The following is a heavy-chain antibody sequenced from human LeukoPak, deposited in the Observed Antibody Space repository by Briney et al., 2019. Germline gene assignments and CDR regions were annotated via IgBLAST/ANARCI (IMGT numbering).Heavy chain of an antibody. CDR1: GGSISSSSYY. D-gene: IGHD5-18*01. CDR2: IYYSGST. Sequence: SETLSLTCTVSGGSISSSSYYWGWIRQPSGKGLEWIGSIYYSGSTYYNPSLKSRVTISVDTSKNQFSLKLSSVTAADTAVYYCARAPGPRYGYREVSWFDPWGQGTLVTVSS. CDR3: ARAPGPRYGYREVSWFDP. V-gene: IGHV4-39*07. J-gene: IGHJ5*02.